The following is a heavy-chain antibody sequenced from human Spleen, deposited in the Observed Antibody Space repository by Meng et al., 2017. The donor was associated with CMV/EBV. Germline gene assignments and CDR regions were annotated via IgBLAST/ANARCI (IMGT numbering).Heavy chain of an antibody. J-gene: IGHJ4*02. CDR1: GFTFSSYA. CDR2: ISGSGGST. D-gene: IGHD3-10*01. Sequence: GESLKISCAASGFTFSSYAMSWVRQAPGKGLEWVSAISGSGGSTYYADSVKGRFTISRDNSKNTLYLQMNSLRAEDTAVYYCAKGRDYYGSGSPLDYWGQGTLVTVS. V-gene: IGHV3-23*01. CDR3: AKGRDYYGSGSPLDY.